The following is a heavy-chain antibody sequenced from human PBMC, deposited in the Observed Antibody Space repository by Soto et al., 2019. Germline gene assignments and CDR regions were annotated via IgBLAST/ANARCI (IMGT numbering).Heavy chain of an antibody. CDR3: ARQPYCSSTSCLGGYFDY. CDR1: GGSISSSSYY. D-gene: IGHD2-2*01. J-gene: IGHJ4*02. V-gene: IGHV4-39*01. CDR2: IYYSGST. Sequence: SETLSLTCTVSGGSISSSSYYWGWIRQPPGKGLEWIGSIYYSGSTYYNPSLKSRVTISVDTSKNQFSLKLSSVTAADTAVYYCARQPYCSSTSCLGGYFDYWGQGTLVTVSS.